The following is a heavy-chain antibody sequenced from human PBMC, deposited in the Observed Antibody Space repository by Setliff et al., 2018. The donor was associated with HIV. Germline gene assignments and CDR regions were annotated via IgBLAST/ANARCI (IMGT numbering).Heavy chain of an antibody. J-gene: IGHJ4*02. V-gene: IGHV3-23*01. CDR1: GFTFSSYA. CDR2: IIGSGGST. CDR3: AKDILCSGGSCKHFDY. D-gene: IGHD2-15*01. Sequence: GGSLRLSCAASGFTFSSYAMSWVRQAPGKGLEWVSTIIGSGGSTYYADSVKGRFTISRDNSKNTMYLQMNSLRAEDTAVYFCAKDILCSGGSCKHFDYWGQGTLVTVSS.